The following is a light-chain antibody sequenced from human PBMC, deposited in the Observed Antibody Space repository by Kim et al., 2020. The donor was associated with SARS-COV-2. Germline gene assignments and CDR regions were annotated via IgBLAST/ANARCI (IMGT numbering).Light chain of an antibody. CDR2: DVS. CDR3: SSYTSSSTYWV. V-gene: IGLV2-14*01. J-gene: IGLJ3*02. CDR1: SSDVGGYNY. Sequence: QLVLTQPASVSGSPGQSITISCTGTSSDVGGYNYVSWYQQHPGKAPKLMIYDVSKRPSGVSNRFSGSKSGNTASLTISGLQAEDEADYYCSSYTSSSTYWVFGGGTQLTVL.